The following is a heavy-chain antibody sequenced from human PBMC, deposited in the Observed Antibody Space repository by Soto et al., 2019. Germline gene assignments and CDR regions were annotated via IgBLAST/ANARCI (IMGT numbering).Heavy chain of an antibody. J-gene: IGHJ4*02. CDR3: ARRGPGTYFDY. V-gene: IGHV3-23*04. CDR1: GFTFSSYA. D-gene: IGHD6-13*01. Sequence: ELVESGGGLVQPGGSLRLSCAASGFTFSSYAMNWVRQAPGKGLEWVSVISGSGDSTYYADSVKGRFTISRDNSKNTLYLQMNSLRTEDTAVYYCARRGPGTYFDYWGQGTLVTVSS. CDR2: ISGSGDST.